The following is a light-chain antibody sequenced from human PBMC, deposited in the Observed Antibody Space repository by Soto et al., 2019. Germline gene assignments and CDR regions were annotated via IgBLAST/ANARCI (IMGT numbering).Light chain of an antibody. V-gene: IGLV2-14*01. CDR2: EVS. CDR1: SSDVGGYNY. J-gene: IGLJ1*01. CDR3: SSYTSSSTPYV. Sequence: QSALTQPASVSGSPGQSITISCTGTSSDVGGYNYVSWYQHHPGKAPKLIIYEVSNRPSGVSNRFSGSTSRNTASLTISGRQDEAEADYYCSSYTSSSTPYVFGAGTKLTVL.